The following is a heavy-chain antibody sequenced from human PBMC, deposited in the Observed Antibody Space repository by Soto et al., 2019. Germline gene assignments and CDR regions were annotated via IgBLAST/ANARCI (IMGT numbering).Heavy chain of an antibody. CDR2: ISGSGGST. CDR3: AKSPAFGGYSF. Sequence: VGSLILSCAASGFTFSSYAMSWVRQAPGKGLEWVSAISGSGGSTYYADSVKGRFTISRDNSKNTLYLQMNSLRAEDTAVYYCAKSPAFGGYSFWGQGTLVTVSS. CDR1: GFTFSSYA. J-gene: IGHJ4*02. V-gene: IGHV3-23*01. D-gene: IGHD5-18*01.